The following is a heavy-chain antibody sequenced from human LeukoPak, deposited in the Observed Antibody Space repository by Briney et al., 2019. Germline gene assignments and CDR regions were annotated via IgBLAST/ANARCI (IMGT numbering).Heavy chain of an antibody. J-gene: IGHJ3*02. D-gene: IGHD3-10*01. V-gene: IGHV4-34*01. CDR3: ARRGPPSDAFDI. CDR2: INHSGST. CDR1: GGSFSGYY. Sequence: PSEILSLTCAVYGGSFSGYYWSWIRQPPGKGLEWIGEINHSGSTNYNPSLKSRVTISVDTSKNQFSLKLSSVTAADTAVYYCARRGPPSDAFDIWGQGTMVTASS.